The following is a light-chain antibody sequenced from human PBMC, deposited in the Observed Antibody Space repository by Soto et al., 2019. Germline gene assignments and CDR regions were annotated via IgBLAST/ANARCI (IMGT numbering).Light chain of an antibody. CDR1: QHVSSN. CDR3: QQYNNWPYT. J-gene: IGKJ2*01. Sequence: EIVMTQSPATLSVSPGGSATLSCRAGQHVSSNFAWYRQKPGQAPTLLIYRSSTRATGIPARFSGSGSGTEFTLTISSLQSEDFAVYYCQQYNNWPYTFGQGTKLEIK. CDR2: RSS. V-gene: IGKV3-15*01.